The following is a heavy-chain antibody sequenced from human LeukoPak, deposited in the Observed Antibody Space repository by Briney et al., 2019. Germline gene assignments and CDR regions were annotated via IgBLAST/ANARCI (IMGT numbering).Heavy chain of an antibody. CDR3: ARGGGSYDY. Sequence: GGSLRLSCAPSGFTFRSYWMSWVRQAPGKGLEWVANIREDEREKYYVDSVKGRFTISRDNAKNSLYLQMNSLRAEDTAVYYCARGGGSYDYCGQGTRVTVSS. D-gene: IGHD3-10*01. V-gene: IGHV3-7*04. CDR1: GFTFRSYW. J-gene: IGHJ4*02. CDR2: IREDEREK.